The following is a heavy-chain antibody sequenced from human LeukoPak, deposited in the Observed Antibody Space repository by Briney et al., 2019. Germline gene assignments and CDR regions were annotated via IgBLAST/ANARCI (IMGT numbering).Heavy chain of an antibody. CDR2: INPNNGGT. CDR3: ARDHLAAAGSGG. D-gene: IGHD6-13*01. CDR1: GYTFTGYY. Sequence: ASVKVSCKASGYTFTGYYIHWVRQAPGQGLEWMGHINPNNGGTNYAQKFQGRVTMTRDTSINTAYMELNSLRSDDTAIYYCARDHLAAAGSGGWGQGTLDTVSS. J-gene: IGHJ4*02. V-gene: IGHV1-2*06.